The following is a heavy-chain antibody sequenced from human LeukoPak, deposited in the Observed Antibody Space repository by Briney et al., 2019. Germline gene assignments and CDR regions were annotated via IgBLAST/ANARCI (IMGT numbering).Heavy chain of an antibody. D-gene: IGHD3-16*02. CDR1: GGSISGYY. J-gene: IGHJ3*02. CDR2: IYTSGST. CDR3: ARGLYPDDAFDI. V-gene: IGHV4-4*07. Sequence: PSETLSLTCTVSGGSISGYYWIWIRQPAGKGLEWIGRIYTSGSTNYNPSLKSRVTMSVDTSKNQFSLNLSSVTAADTAVYYCARGLYPDDAFDIWGQGTMVTVSS.